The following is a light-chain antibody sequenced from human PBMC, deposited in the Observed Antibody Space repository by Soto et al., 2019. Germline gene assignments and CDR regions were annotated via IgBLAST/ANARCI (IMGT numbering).Light chain of an antibody. CDR2: DVS. CDR1: SSEVGGYKY. CDR3: SSYTSSSTLGV. J-gene: IGLJ1*01. V-gene: IGLV2-14*01. Sequence: QSVLTQPASVSGSPGQSITISCTGTSSEVGGYKYVSWYQQHPDKVPKLMIYDVSNRPSGVSNRFSGSKSGNTASLTISGLQAEDEADYYCSSYTSSSTLGVFGTGTKVTVL.